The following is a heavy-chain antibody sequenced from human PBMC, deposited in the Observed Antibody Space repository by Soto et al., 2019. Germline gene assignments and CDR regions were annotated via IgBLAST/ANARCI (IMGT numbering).Heavy chain of an antibody. J-gene: IGHJ4*02. D-gene: IGHD6-13*01. V-gene: IGHV3-30-3*01. CDR3: ERDIAAAGLDY. Sequence: PGGSLRLSCAASGFTFSSYAMHWVRQAPGKGLEWVAVISYDGSNKYYADSVKGRFTISRDNSKNTLYLQMNSLRAEDTAVYYCERDIAAAGLDYWGQGTLVTVSS. CDR2: ISYDGSNK. CDR1: GFTFSSYA.